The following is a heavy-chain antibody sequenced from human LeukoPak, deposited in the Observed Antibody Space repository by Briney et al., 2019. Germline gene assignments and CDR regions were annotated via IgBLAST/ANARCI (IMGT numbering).Heavy chain of an antibody. J-gene: IGHJ6*03. CDR3: ARVKDRISMVRGVLSPQNYYYYYMDV. V-gene: IGHV1-2*02. CDR1: GYTFTGYY. Sequence: ASVKVSCKASGYTFTGYYMHWVLQAPGQGLEWMGWINPNSGDTNYAQKFQGRVTMTRDTSISTAYMELSRLRSDDTAVYYCARVKDRISMVRGVLSPQNYYYYYMDVWGKGTTVTVSS. CDR2: INPNSGDT. D-gene: IGHD3-10*01.